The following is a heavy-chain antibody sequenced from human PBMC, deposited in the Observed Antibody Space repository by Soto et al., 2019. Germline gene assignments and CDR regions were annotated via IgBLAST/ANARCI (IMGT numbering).Heavy chain of an antibody. CDR2: ISAYKGNT. D-gene: IGHD2-2*01. CDR3: ARDARPDIVVVPAAH. CDR1: GYTFTSYG. J-gene: IGHJ4*02. V-gene: IGHV1-18*01. Sequence: GASVKVSCKASGYTFTSYGISWVRQAPGQGLEWMGWISAYKGNTNYAQKLQGRVTMTTDTSTSTTYMELRSLKSDDTAVYYCARDARPDIVVVPAAHWGQGTLVTVSS.